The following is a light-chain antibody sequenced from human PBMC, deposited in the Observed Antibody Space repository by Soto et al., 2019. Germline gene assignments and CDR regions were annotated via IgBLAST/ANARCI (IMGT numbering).Light chain of an antibody. CDR3: SSYTSSSTVV. CDR2: DVD. V-gene: IGLV2-14*01. CDR1: SSDVGGYND. J-gene: IGLJ2*01. Sequence: QSVLTQPASVSGSPGQSITISCTGTSSDVGGYNDVSWYQQHPGKAPKLMIYDVDNRPSGVSNRFSGSRSGNTASLTISGLQAEHEADYYCSSYTSSSTVVFGGGTKLTVL.